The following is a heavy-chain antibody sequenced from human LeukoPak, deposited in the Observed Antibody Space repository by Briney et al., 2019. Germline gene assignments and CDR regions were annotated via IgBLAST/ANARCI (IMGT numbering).Heavy chain of an antibody. Sequence: ASVKVSCKASGYTFTSDVISCVRQAPGQGVEWMGWISAYNGNTNYAQKLQGRVTMTTDTSTSTAYMELRSLRSDDTAVYYCARDSDTAMALIDYWGQGTLVTVSS. CDR2: ISAYNGNT. V-gene: IGHV1-18*01. J-gene: IGHJ4*02. CDR1: GYTFTSDV. CDR3: ARDSDTAMALIDY. D-gene: IGHD5-18*01.